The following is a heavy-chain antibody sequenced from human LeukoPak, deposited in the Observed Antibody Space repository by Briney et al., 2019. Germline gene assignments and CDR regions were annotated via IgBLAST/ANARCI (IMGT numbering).Heavy chain of an antibody. CDR3: ARGDYYDSWELDY. J-gene: IGHJ4*02. CDR1: GGSISSGGYY. CDR2: INHSGST. V-gene: IGHV4-61*08. D-gene: IGHD3-22*01. Sequence: SETLSLTCTVSGGSISSGGYYWSWIRQPPGKGLEWIGEINHSGSTNYNPSLKSRVTISVDTSKNQFSLKLNSVTAADTAVYYCARGDYYDSWELDYWGQGTLVTVSS.